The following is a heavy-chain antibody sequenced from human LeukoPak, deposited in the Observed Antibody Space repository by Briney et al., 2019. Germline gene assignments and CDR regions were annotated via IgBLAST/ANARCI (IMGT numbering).Heavy chain of an antibody. V-gene: IGHV3-23*01. CDR3: AREKYCTSTDCLHGRFYFNS. CDR1: GFTFSSYT. J-gene: IGHJ4*02. Sequence: GGSLRLSCAASGFTFSSYTMSWVRQAPGKGLEWVSTITTSDGNTYYADSVRGRFIISRDNSKNTLYLQMNTLRPEDTAVYYCAREKYCTSTDCLHGRFYFNSWGQGTLVTVSS. CDR2: ITTSDGNT. D-gene: IGHD2-2*01.